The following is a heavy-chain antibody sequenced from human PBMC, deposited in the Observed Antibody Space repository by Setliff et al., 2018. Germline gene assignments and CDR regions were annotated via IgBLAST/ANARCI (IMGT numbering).Heavy chain of an antibody. CDR3: VRSSAPQVVLAADFDF. CDR1: GYNFITTG. D-gene: IGHD6-19*01. Sequence: RASVKVSCKTSGYNFITTGISWVRQAPGQGPEWMGCISPYNGNTNYAQKFQDRVTMTTDTSATTVYMELQSLRSDDTAVYYCVRSSAPQVVLAADFDFWGQGTPVTVSS. CDR2: ISPYNGNT. J-gene: IGHJ4*02. V-gene: IGHV1-18*01.